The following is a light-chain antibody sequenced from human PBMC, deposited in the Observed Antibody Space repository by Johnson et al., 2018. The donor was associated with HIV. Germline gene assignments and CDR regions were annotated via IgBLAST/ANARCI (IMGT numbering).Light chain of an antibody. CDR2: DNN. Sequence: QSALTQPPSVSAAPGQKVTISCSGSSSNIGNNYVSWYQQLPGTAPKLLIYDNNKRPSGIPDRFSGSKSGTSATLGITGLQTGDEADYYCGTWDSSLSAVYVLGTGTQVTV. J-gene: IGLJ1*01. CDR1: SSNIGNNY. V-gene: IGLV1-51*01. CDR3: GTWDSSLSAVYV.